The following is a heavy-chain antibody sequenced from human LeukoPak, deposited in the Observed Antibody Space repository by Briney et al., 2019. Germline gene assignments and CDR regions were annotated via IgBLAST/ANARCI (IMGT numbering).Heavy chain of an antibody. V-gene: IGHV1-58*02. Sequence: SVKVSCKASGFTFTSSAMQWVRQARGQRLEWIGWIVVGSGNTNYAQKFQERVTITRDMSTSTAYMELSSLRSEDTAVYYCAGTKTTAMVGFDYWGQGTLVTVSS. CDR2: IVVGSGNT. J-gene: IGHJ4*02. CDR3: AGTKTTAMVGFDY. CDR1: GFTFTSSA. D-gene: IGHD5-18*01.